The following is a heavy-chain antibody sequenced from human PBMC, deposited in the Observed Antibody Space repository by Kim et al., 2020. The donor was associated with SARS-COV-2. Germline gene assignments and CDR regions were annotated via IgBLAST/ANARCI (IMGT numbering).Heavy chain of an antibody. CDR3: ASDRATTLRSFDLTQYWYCEL. Sequence: SETLSLTCTVSGGSISSGGYYWSWIRQHPGKGLEWIGYIYYSGRTYYNPSLKSRATISVDTSKNQFSLKLSSVTAAYTAVYSCASDRATTLRSFDLTQYWYCELWGRCTLFTVYS. J-gene: IGHJ2*01. V-gene: IGHV4-31*03. D-gene: IGHD3-9*01. CDR1: GGSISSGGYY. CDR2: IYYSGRT.